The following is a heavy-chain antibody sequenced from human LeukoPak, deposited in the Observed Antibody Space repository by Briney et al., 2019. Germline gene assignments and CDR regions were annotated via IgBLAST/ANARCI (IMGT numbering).Heavy chain of an antibody. V-gene: IGHV3-66*02. CDR2: INSGGST. CDR3: ARQEKYCSSTSCYPYYYYYYMDV. D-gene: IGHD2-2*01. J-gene: IGHJ6*03. Sequence: PGGSLRLSCAASGFTVSSNYMSWVRQAPGKGLEWVSVINSGGSTYYADSVKGRFTISRDNSKNTLYLQMNSLRAEDTAVYYCARQEKYCSSTSCYPYYYYYYMDVWGKGTTVTVSS. CDR1: GFTVSSNY.